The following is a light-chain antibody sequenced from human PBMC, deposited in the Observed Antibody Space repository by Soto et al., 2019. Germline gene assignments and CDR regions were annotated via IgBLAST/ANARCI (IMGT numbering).Light chain of an antibody. Sequence: IVLTQSPATLSLSPGKRASLSCRASQSISNYLIWYQQKPGQAPRLLIYDVSNRATGIPARFSGSGSGTDFTLTISSLEPEDFAVYYCQQRSNSPRTFGQGTKVEVK. CDR1: QSISNY. J-gene: IGKJ1*01. V-gene: IGKV3-11*01. CDR3: QQRSNSPRT. CDR2: DVS.